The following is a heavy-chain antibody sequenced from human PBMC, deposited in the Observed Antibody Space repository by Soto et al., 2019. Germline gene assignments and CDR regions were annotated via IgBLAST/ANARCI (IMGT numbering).Heavy chain of an antibody. CDR3: ARMSYFYDKWYFDL. Sequence: SETPSITCTSSGASISTTDSYWRCFRQTPGKGLEWIGYVYYSGTTDYIPSLKSRLSMSIDKSQNQFTLKLNSVTAADTATYYCARMSYFYDKWYFDLWGRGTLVT. V-gene: IGHV4-30-4*01. CDR2: VYYSGTT. D-gene: IGHD3-22*01. J-gene: IGHJ2*01. CDR1: GASISTTDSY.